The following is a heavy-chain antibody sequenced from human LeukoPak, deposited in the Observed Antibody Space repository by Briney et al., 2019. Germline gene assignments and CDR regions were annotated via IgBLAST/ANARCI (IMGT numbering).Heavy chain of an antibody. V-gene: IGHV3-13*01. D-gene: IGHD6-13*01. J-gene: IGHJ3*02. CDR2: IGTAGDT. CDR1: GFTFSSYD. Sequence: GGSLRLSCAASGFTFSSYDMHWVRQATGKGLEWVSAIGTAGDTYYPGSVKGRFTISRENAKNSLYLQMNSLRAGDTAVYYCARSAAYSSSLDIWGQGTMVTVSS. CDR3: ARSAAYSSSLDI.